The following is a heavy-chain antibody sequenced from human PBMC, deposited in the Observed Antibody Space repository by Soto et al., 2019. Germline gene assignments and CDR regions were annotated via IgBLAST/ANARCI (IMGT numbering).Heavy chain of an antibody. J-gene: IGHJ4*02. Sequence: PSETLSLTCAVSGGSIGSSSYFWGWIRQSPETGLEWIGTIYSSGSTYYNPSLKSRITMSIDTSKNQFSLKLGSVTAADTAVYYCARGRKEYSSSWYVDWGQGTLVTVSS. CDR3: ARGRKEYSSSWYVD. CDR2: IYSSGST. CDR1: GGSIGSSSYF. V-gene: IGHV4-39*01. D-gene: IGHD6-13*01.